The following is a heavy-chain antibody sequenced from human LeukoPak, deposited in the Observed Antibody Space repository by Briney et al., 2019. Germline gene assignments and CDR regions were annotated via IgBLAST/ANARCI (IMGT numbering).Heavy chain of an antibody. D-gene: IGHD3-10*01. J-gene: IGHJ5*02. Sequence: AGESLKISCQASGYSFTSSWIGWASQMPGKGLEWMAIINPGDSDTRYSPSFQGQVTISADKSISTVYLQWGSLKASDTAMYYCARQPGAGWFDPWGQGTLVTVSS. CDR3: ARQPGAGWFDP. CDR2: INPGDSDT. CDR1: GYSFTSSW. V-gene: IGHV5-51*01.